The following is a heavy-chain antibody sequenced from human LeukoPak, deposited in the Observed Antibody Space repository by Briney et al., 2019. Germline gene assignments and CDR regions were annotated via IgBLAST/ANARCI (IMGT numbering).Heavy chain of an antibody. CDR2: LYSGGNT. D-gene: IGHD6-13*01. J-gene: IGHJ4*02. V-gene: IGHV3-53*01. CDR3: AREGASSSFGY. CDR1: GFTFSSYT. Sequence: GGSLRLSCTASGFTFSSYTMSWVRQAPGKGLEWVSVLYSGGNTYHADSVKGRFTISRDNSKNTLYLQMNSLRAEDTAVYYCAREGASSSFGYWGQGTLVTVSS.